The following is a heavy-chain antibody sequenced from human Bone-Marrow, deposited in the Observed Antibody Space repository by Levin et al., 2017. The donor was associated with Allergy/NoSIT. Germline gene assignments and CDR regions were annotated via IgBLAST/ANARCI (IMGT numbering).Heavy chain of an antibody. CDR2: IYYSGTT. V-gene: IGHV4-59*01. J-gene: IGHJ4*02. D-gene: IGHD6-13*01. CDR3: ARTGPRPDSSSWYYFDD. Sequence: NPSETLSLTCTVSGGSITSYYWSWIRQPPGKGLEWIGYIYYSGTTKYNPSLESRVTISVDTSKNQFSLKLTSVTAADTAVYYCARTGPRPDSSSWYYFDDWGQGTLVTVSS. CDR1: GGSITSYY.